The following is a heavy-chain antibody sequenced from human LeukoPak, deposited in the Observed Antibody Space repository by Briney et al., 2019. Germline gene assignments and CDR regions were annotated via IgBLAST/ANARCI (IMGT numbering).Heavy chain of an antibody. CDR1: GGSISSSSYY. V-gene: IGHV4-39*07. CDR2: INHSGST. J-gene: IGHJ4*02. Sequence: SETLSLTCTVSGGSISSSSYYWGWIRQPPGKGLEWIGEINHSGSTNYNPSLKSRVTISVDTSKNQFSLKLSSVTAADTAVYYCARGGGWQWLVFYDYWGQGTLVTVSS. D-gene: IGHD6-19*01. CDR3: ARGGGWQWLVFYDY.